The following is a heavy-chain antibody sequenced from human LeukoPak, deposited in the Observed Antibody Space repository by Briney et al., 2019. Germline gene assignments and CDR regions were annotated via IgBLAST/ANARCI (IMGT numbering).Heavy chain of an antibody. CDR1: GGSISSYY. CDR2: IYYSGST. CDR3: ARTTEGGYTYDYFYYYYMDV. D-gene: IGHD5-18*01. J-gene: IGHJ6*03. Sequence: SETLSLTCTVSGGSISSYYWSWIRQPPGKGLEWIGYIYYSGSTNYNPSLKSRVTISVDTSKNQFSLKLSSVTAADAAVYYCARTTEGGYTYDYFYYYYMDVWGKGTTVTISS. V-gene: IGHV4-59*01.